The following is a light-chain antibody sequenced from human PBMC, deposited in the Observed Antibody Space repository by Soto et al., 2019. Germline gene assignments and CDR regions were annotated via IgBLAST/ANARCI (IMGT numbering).Light chain of an antibody. CDR1: SSDVGRYNY. Sequence: QSALTQPASVSGSPGQSITISCTGTSSDVGRYNYVSWYRQHPGTAPKLIISDVNSRPSGISNRFSGSKSGNTASLTISGLQAEDEATYYCSSYTTSSTLLIFGGGTQLTVL. V-gene: IGLV2-14*01. CDR2: DVN. CDR3: SSYTTSSTLLI. J-gene: IGLJ7*01.